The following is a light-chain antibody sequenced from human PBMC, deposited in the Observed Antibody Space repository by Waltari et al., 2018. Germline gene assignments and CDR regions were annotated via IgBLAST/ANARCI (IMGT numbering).Light chain of an antibody. J-gene: IGLJ2*01. Sequence: SYELTQPPSLSVSPGQTASITRSGRNLGSKLTYWYQQKPGQSPVLVLYQDNKRPSGIPERFSDSNSGSTATLIISGSQAMDEADYYCQTWDSGSYVVFGGGTKLTVL. CDR2: QDN. CDR3: QTWDSGSYVV. V-gene: IGLV3-1*01. CDR1: NLGSKL.